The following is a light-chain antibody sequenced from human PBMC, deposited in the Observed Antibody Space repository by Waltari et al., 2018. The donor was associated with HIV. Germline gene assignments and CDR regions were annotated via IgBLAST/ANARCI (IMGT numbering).Light chain of an antibody. CDR2: RNN. J-gene: IGLJ2*01. CDR3: CSYAGSYTV. Sequence: QSVLTQPPSASGTPGQRVTISCSGSSSNIGRNYVYWYQQLPGTAPKLLIYRNNQRPSGVPDRFSGSKSGNTASLTISGLQAEDEADYYCCSYAGSYTVFGGGTKLTVL. V-gene: IGLV1-47*01. CDR1: SSNIGRNY.